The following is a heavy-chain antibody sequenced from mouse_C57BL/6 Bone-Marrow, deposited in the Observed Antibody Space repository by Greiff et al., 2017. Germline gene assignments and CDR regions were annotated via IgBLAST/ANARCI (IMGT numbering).Heavy chain of an antibody. V-gene: IGHV1-19*01. D-gene: IGHD1-1*01. Sequence: VQLQQSGPVLVKPGASVKMSCKASGYTFTDYYMNWVKQSHGKSLEWIGVINPYNGGTSYNQKFKGKATLTVDKSSSTAYMELNSLTSEDSAVYYCARREGYYYGSSFAYWGQGTLVTVSA. CDR2: INPYNGGT. CDR3: ARREGYYYGSSFAY. J-gene: IGHJ3*01. CDR1: GYTFTDYY.